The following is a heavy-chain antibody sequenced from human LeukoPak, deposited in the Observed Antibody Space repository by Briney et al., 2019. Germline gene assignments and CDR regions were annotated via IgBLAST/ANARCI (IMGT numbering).Heavy chain of an antibody. CDR1: GGSFSGYY. J-gene: IGHJ6*03. CDR3: ARGRSSTSSLLYYYYMDV. Sequence: SETLSLTCAVYGGSFSGYYWSWIRQPPGKGLEWIGEINHSGSTNYNPSLKSRVTISVDTSKNQFSLKLSSVTAADTAVYYCARGRSSTSSLLYYYYMDVWGKGTTVTVSS. D-gene: IGHD2-2*01. V-gene: IGHV4-34*01. CDR2: INHSGST.